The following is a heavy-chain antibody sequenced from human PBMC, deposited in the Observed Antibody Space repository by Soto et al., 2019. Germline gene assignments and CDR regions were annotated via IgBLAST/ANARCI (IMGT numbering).Heavy chain of an antibody. CDR3: ARMNYNLYYYDSSGYYDY. Sequence: SVKVSCKASGGTFRSYAISWVRQAPGQGLEWMGGIIPIFGTANYAQKFQGRVTITADKSTSTAYMELSSLRSEDTAVYYCARMNYNLYYYDSSGYYDYWGQGTLVTVSS. CDR1: GGTFRSYA. D-gene: IGHD3-22*01. J-gene: IGHJ4*02. CDR2: IIPIFGTA. V-gene: IGHV1-69*06.